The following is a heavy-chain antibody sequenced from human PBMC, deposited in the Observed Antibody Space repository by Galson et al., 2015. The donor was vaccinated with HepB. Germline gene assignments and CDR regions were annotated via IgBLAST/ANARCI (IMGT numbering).Heavy chain of an antibody. J-gene: IGHJ4*02. CDR1: GFTFSSYW. Sequence: SLRLSCAASGFTFSSYWMSWVRQAPGKGLEWVANIKQDGREKYYVDSVKGRFTISRDNAKNSLYLQMNSLRAEDTAVYYCARGAVVPAAMGYYDFWSGYYYFDYWGQGTLVTVSS. D-gene: IGHD3-3*01. CDR2: IKQDGREK. CDR3: ARGAVVPAAMGYYDFWSGYYYFDY. V-gene: IGHV3-7*01.